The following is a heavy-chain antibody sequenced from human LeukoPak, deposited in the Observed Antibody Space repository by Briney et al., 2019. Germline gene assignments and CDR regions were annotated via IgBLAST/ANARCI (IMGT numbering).Heavy chain of an antibody. CDR1: GYTFTGYY. CDR2: INPNSGGT. D-gene: IGHD3-22*01. V-gene: IGHV1-2*02. Sequence: ASVKVSCKASGYTFTGYYMHWMRQAPGQGLEWMGWINPNSGGTNYAQKFQGRVTMTRDTSISTAYMELSRLRSDDTAVYYCARVISGYYDSSGYLGIAFDIWGQGTMVTVSS. CDR3: ARVISGYYDSSGYLGIAFDI. J-gene: IGHJ3*02.